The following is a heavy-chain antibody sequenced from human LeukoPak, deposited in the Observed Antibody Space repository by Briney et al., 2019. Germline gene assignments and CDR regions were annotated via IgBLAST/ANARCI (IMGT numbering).Heavy chain of an antibody. V-gene: IGHV3-21*01. CDR2: ISSSSSYI. J-gene: IGHJ4*02. CDR3: ARTRYCSSTSCPYFDY. D-gene: IGHD2-2*01. CDR1: GFTFSSYS. Sequence: PGGSLRLPCAASGFTFSSYSMNWVRQAPGKGLEWVSSISSSSSYIYYADSVKGRFTISRDNAKNSLYLQMNSPRAEDTAVYYCARTRYCSSTSCPYFDYWGQGTLVTVSS.